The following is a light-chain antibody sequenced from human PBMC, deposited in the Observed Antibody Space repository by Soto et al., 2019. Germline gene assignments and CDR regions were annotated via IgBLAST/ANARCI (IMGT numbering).Light chain of an antibody. J-gene: IGKJ2*01. CDR3: QQYNSYSYT. CDR2: DAS. Sequence: DIQMTQSPSTLSASVGYRVTITCRASQSISNWLAWYQQKPGRAPELLIYDASSLKSGVPSRFSGSGSGTDFTLTISSLQPDDFAIYYCQQYNSYSYTFGQGTKLEIK. CDR1: QSISNW. V-gene: IGKV1-5*01.